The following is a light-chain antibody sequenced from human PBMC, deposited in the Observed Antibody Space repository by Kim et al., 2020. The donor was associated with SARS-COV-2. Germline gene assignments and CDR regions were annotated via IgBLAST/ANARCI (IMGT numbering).Light chain of an antibody. J-gene: IGLJ2*01. CDR3: NSRDSNDYVV. Sequence: VALGQTVRITCQGGSLRTYYATWYQQTPGQAPKVVIYGKDNRPSGVPDRFSGSSSGNTAYLTITGTQAGDEADYYCNSRDSNDYVVFGGGTQLTVL. CDR1: SLRTYY. V-gene: IGLV3-19*01. CDR2: GKD.